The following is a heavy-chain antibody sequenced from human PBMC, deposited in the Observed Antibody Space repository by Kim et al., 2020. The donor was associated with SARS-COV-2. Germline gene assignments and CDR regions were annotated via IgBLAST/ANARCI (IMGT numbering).Heavy chain of an antibody. V-gene: IGHV3-11*01. J-gene: IGHJ4*02. CDR2: ISSSGSTI. CDR3: AREGVSFYDYIWGSYRYSPDY. Sequence: GGSLRLSCAASGFTFSDYYMSWIRQAPGKGLEWVSYISSSGSTIYYADSVKGRFTISRDNAKNSLYLQMNSLRAEDTAVYYCAREGVSFYDYIWGSYRYSPDYWGQGTLVTVSS. D-gene: IGHD3-16*02. CDR1: GFTFSDYY.